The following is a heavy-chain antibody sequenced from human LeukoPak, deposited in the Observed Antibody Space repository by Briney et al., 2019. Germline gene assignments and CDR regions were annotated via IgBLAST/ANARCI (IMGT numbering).Heavy chain of an antibody. Sequence: ASVKVSCKASGYTFTSYGISWVRQAPGQGLEWMGIINPSGGSTSYAQKFQGRVTMTRDTSTSTVYMELSSLRSEDTAVYYCARSNDYGGNSGQYFQHWGQGTLVTVSS. D-gene: IGHD4-23*01. J-gene: IGHJ1*01. CDR3: ARSNDYGGNSGQYFQH. CDR1: GYTFTSYG. V-gene: IGHV1-46*01. CDR2: INPSGGST.